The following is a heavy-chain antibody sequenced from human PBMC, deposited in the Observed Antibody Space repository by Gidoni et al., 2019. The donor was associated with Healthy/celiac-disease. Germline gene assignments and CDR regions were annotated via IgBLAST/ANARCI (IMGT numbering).Heavy chain of an antibody. CDR2: ISSSSSTI. D-gene: IGHD4-17*01. CDR1: GCAFSSDS. J-gene: IGHJ4*02. V-gene: IGHV3-48*02. Sequence: EVQLVESGGGLVQPGGSLRLPCAACGCAFSSDSMNWVRQAPGKGLEWVSYISSSSSTIYYADSVKGRFTISRDNAKNSLYLQMNSLRDEDTAVYYCARDVYDYCVLWYFDYWGQGTLVTVSS. CDR3: ARDVYDYCVLWYFDY.